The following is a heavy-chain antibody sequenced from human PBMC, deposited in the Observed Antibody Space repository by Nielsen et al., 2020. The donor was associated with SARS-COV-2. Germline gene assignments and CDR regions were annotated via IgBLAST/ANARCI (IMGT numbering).Heavy chain of an antibody. CDR2: IDSDGSTT. Sequence: GGSLRLSCAASGFTFSHYWMRWVRQAPGKGPVWVSYIDSDGSTTSYADSVKGRFTISRDNAKNTLYLQMSNLRAEDTAVYYCAGLGSYSGDAFDIWGQGTMVTVSS. CDR1: GFTFSHYW. D-gene: IGHD1-26*01. J-gene: IGHJ3*02. CDR3: AGLGSYSGDAFDI. V-gene: IGHV3-74*01.